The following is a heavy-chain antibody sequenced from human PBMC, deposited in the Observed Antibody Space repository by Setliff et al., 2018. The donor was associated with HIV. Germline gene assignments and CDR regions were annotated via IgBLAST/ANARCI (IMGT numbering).Heavy chain of an antibody. CDR3: SRVSATGYYFDY. D-gene: IGHD1-26*01. CDR1: GYTFTSYG. V-gene: IGHV1-18*01. CDR2: ISAYNGNT. Sequence: GAPVKVSCKASGYTFTSYGISWVRQAPGQGLEWMGWISAYNGNTNYAQKLQGRVTMTTDTSTSTAYMELRSLRSDDTAVYYWSRVSATGYYFDYWGQGTLVTVSS. J-gene: IGHJ4*02.